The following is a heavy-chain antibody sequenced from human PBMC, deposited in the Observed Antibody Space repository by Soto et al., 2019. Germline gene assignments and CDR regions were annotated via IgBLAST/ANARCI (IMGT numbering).Heavy chain of an antibody. Sequence: PGGSLRLSCAASGFTFSNYAMSCVRQAPGKGLEWVSAIGGGGISTHYSDSVKGRFSISRDNSKNTLYLQMNSLTAEDTAVYYCAALSSISARPSFYYYGMDVWGQGTTVTVSS. CDR2: IGGGGIST. CDR3: AALSSISARPSFYYYGMDV. CDR1: GFTFSNYA. V-gene: IGHV3-23*01. D-gene: IGHD6-6*01. J-gene: IGHJ6*02.